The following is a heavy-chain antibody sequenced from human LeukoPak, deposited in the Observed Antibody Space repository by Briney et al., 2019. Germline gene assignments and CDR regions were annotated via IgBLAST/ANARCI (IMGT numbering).Heavy chain of an antibody. Sequence: PGGSLRLSCAASGFTFSRYSMNWVRQAPGKGLEWVSSISSSSSYIYYADSVKGRFTISRDNAKNSLYLQMNSLRAEDTAVYYCARAEYYDILTGYSEWDYWGQGTLVTVSS. CDR3: ARAEYYDILTGYSEWDY. CDR2: ISSSSSYI. V-gene: IGHV3-21*01. D-gene: IGHD3-9*01. CDR1: GFTFSRYS. J-gene: IGHJ4*02.